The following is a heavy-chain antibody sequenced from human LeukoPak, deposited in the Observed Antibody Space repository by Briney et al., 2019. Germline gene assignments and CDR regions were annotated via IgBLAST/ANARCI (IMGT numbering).Heavy chain of an antibody. CDR2: INHSGST. V-gene: IGHV4-34*01. Sequence: PSETLSLTCAVYGGSFSGYYWSWIRQPPGKGLEWIGEINHSGSTNYNPSLKSRVTISVDTSKNQFSLKLSSVTAADTAVYYCARGGSAVKVVVPAAHPDWFDPWGQGTLVTVSS. CDR1: GGSFSGYY. J-gene: IGHJ5*02. D-gene: IGHD2-2*01. CDR3: ARGGSAVKVVVPAAHPDWFDP.